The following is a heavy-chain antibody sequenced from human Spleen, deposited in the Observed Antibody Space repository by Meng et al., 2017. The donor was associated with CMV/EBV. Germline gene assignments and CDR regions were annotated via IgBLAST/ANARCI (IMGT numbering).Heavy chain of an antibody. Sequence: GESLKISCAASGFTFDDYGMSWVRQAPGKGLEWVSGINWNGGSTGYADSVKGRFTISRDNAKNSLYLQMNSLRAEDTALYYCARVFSGWYRVGYFDYWGQGTLVTVSS. CDR2: INWNGGST. D-gene: IGHD6-19*01. V-gene: IGHV3-20*04. J-gene: IGHJ4*02. CDR1: GFTFDDYG. CDR3: ARVFSGWYRVGYFDY.